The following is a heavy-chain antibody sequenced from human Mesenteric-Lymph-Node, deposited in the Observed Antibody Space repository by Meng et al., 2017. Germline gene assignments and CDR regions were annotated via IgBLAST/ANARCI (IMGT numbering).Heavy chain of an antibody. CDR1: GGSISSGDYY. J-gene: IGHJ4*02. D-gene: IGHD5-12*01. CDR2: IYYSGST. CDR3: ARDLGVATSIAGFVY. Sequence: QVQLQESGPGLVKPSQTLSLICTVSGGSISSGDYYWSWIRQPPGKGLEWIGYIYYSGSTYYNPSHKSRVTISVDTSKNQFSLRLSSVTAADTAVYYCARDLGVATSIAGFVYWGQGTLVTVSS. V-gene: IGHV4-30-4*01.